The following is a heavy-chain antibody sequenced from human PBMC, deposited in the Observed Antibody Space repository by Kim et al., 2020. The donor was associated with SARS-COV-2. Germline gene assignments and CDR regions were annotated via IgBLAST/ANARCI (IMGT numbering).Heavy chain of an antibody. J-gene: IGHJ4*02. CDR3: AKVTTITAPFYDY. V-gene: IGHV3-23*01. D-gene: IGHD4-4*01. Sequence: GGSLRLSCAASGFTFSSYALSWVRQAPGKGLEWVSGISASGGDTYYADSVQGRFTISRDNSKNALNLEMNSLRAGDTALYYCAKVTTITAPFYDYWGQGT. CDR1: GFTFSSYA. CDR2: ISASGGDT.